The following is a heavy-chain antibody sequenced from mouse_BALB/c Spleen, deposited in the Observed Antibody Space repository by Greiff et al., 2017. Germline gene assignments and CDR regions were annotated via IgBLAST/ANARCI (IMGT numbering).Heavy chain of an antibody. CDR2: IWTGGGT. CDR3: VRAYYRYEDYAMDY. J-gene: IGHJ4*01. D-gene: IGHD2-14*01. V-gene: IGHV2-9-2*01. Sequence: QVQLKESGPGLVAPSQSLSITCTVSGFSLTSYDISWIRQPPGKGLEWLGVIWTGGGTNYNSAFMSRLSISKDNSKSQVFLKMNSLQTDDTAIYYCVRAYYRYEDYAMDYWGQGTSVTVSS. CDR1: GFSLTSYD.